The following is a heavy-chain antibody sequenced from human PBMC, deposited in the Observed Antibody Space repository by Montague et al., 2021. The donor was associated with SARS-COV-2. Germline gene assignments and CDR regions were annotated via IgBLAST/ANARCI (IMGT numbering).Heavy chain of an antibody. V-gene: IGHV4-34*01. J-gene: IGHJ4*02. CDR3: ARGRQHNMVVVVVTGGEYYFDF. CDR2: INHRGST. D-gene: IGHD3-22*01. Sequence: SETLSLTCAVYDGSFSDYSWTWIRQPPGKGLEWIGEINHRGSTNYNPSLKSRVTISVDTSKNQFSLKMTSVTAADTAVYYCARGRQHNMVVVVVTGGEYYFDFWGQGTLVAVSS. CDR1: DGSFSDYS.